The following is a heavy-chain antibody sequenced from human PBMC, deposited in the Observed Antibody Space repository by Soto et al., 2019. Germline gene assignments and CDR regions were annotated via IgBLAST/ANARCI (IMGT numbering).Heavy chain of an antibody. J-gene: IGHJ5*02. CDR3: ATSSRKHCRGDTCFENWFDH. V-gene: IGHV1-69*13. CDR1: GGIFSSYV. CDR2: IIPMFGTA. D-gene: IGHD2-21*02. Sequence: SVKVSCKASGGIFSSYVISWVRQAPGQGLEWMGGIIPMFGTANYEQRSQGRLTINADERTNTAYMELSTLRSEDSAVYYCATSSRKHCRGDTCFENWFDHWGQGTRVTVSS.